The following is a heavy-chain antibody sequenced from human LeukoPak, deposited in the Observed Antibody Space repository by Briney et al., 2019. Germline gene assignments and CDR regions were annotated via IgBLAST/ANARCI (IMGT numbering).Heavy chain of an antibody. V-gene: IGHV3-23*01. D-gene: IGHD6-19*01. Sequence: GGSLRLSCAASGFTFSSYAMSWVRQAPGKGLEWVSAISGSGGSTYYADSVKGRFTISRDNSKNTLYLQMNSLRAEDTAVYYCAERKWLVNEPEDYWGQGTLVTVSS. CDR2: ISGSGGST. CDR3: AERKWLVNEPEDY. J-gene: IGHJ4*02. CDR1: GFTFSSYA.